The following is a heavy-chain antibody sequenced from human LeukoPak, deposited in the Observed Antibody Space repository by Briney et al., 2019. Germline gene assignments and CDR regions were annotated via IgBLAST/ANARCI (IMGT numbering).Heavy chain of an antibody. CDR3: ARQAATAYDYFDY. D-gene: IGHD1-1*01. CDR1: GYXFSTHR. Sequence: GESLKISCKGSGYXFSTHRIGWVRQMPGKGLEWMGIIYPGDSDTRYGPSFQGQVTISADKSISTAYLQWSSLKASDTAMYYCARQAATAYDYFDYWGQGTPVTVSS. J-gene: IGHJ4*02. CDR2: IYPGDSDT. V-gene: IGHV5-51*01.